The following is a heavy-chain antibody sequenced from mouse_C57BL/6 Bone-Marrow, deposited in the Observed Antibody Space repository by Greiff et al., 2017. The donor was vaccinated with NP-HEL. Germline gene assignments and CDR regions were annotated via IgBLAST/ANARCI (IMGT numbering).Heavy chain of an antibody. CDR1: GFTFSDYY. CDR3: ARDPPGEGTWYFDV. CDR2: INYDGSST. Sequence: EVKLMESEGGLVQPGSSMKLSCTASGFTFSDYYMAWVRQVPEKGLEWVANINYDGSSTYYLDSLKSRFIISRDNAKNILYLQMSSLKSEDTATYYCARDPPGEGTWYFDVWGTGTTVTVSS. V-gene: IGHV5-16*01. D-gene: IGHD2-14*01. J-gene: IGHJ1*03.